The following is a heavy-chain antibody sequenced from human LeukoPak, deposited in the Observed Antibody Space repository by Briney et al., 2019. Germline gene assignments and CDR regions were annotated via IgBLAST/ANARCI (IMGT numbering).Heavy chain of an antibody. Sequence: ASETLSLTCTVSGDSISSGDYYWSWIRQPTGKGLERIGRISSSGSTNYNPSLKSRVTISVDTSKNQFSLKLSSVTAADTAVYFCARQFYIGLADVWGKGTTVSVSS. CDR3: ARQFYIGLADV. CDR2: ISSSGST. J-gene: IGHJ6*04. CDR1: GDSISSGDYY. V-gene: IGHV4-61*02. D-gene: IGHD3-3*01.